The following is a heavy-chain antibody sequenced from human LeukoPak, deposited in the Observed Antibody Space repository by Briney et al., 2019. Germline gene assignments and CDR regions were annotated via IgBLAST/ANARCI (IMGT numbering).Heavy chain of an antibody. D-gene: IGHD6-6*01. V-gene: IGHV3-30*02. CDR1: GFTFTSYG. CDR2: IRHDGSLQ. J-gene: IGHJ6*03. CDR3: VKGLYSTSSRGDYMDV. Sequence: QSGGSLRLSCAASGFTFTSYGMHWVRQAPGKGLEWVAFIRHDGSLQYYSVSVKGRFSISRDDSQNTVSLQMNSLRADDTAVYYCVKGLYSTSSRGDYMDVWGKGTTVTVSS.